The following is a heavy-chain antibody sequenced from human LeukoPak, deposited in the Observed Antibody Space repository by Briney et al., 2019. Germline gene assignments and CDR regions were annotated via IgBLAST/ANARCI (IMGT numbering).Heavy chain of an antibody. CDR1: VESFSGYY. CDR2: INHSGST. D-gene: IGHD3-3*01. J-gene: IGHJ3*02. CDR3: ARGGGLYTGNAFDI. Sequence: SETLSLTCAVYVESFSGYYWSWIRQSPGKGLAWIGDINHSGSTNYNPSLKSRVTISVDPSKNQFSLELRSVTAADTALYYCARGGGLYTGNAFDIWGQGTMVTVSS. V-gene: IGHV4-34*01.